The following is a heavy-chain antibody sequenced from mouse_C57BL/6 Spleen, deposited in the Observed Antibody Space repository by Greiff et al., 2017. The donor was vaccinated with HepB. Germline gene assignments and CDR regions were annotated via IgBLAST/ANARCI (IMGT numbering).Heavy chain of an antibody. J-gene: IGHJ4*01. Sequence: EVQVVESEGGLVQPGSSMKLSCTASGFTFSDYYMAWVRQVPEKGLEWVANINYDGSSTYYLDSLKSRFIISRDNAKNILYLQMSSLKSEDTATYYCARGVSITTDAMDYWGQGTSVTVSS. V-gene: IGHV5-16*01. CDR2: INYDGSST. CDR1: GFTFSDYY. D-gene: IGHD1-1*01. CDR3: ARGVSITTDAMDY.